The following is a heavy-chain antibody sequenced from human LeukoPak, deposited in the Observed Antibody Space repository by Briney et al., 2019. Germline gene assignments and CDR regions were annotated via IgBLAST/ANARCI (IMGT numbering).Heavy chain of an antibody. Sequence: PGGSLRLSCAASGFTFDDYAMHWVRQAPGKGLEWVSGISWNSGSIGYADSVKGRFTISRDNAKNSLYLQMNSLRAEDTAVYYCARDRRYSSSYHPFVDYMDVWGKGTTVTVSS. V-gene: IGHV3-9*01. CDR2: ISWNSGSI. CDR1: GFTFDDYA. J-gene: IGHJ6*03. D-gene: IGHD6-13*01. CDR3: ARDRRYSSSYHPFVDYMDV.